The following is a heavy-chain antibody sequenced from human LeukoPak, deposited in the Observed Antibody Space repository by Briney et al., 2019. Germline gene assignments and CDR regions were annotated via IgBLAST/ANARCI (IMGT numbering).Heavy chain of an antibody. V-gene: IGHV3-30-3*01. D-gene: IGHD4-23*01. CDR1: EFSFSRYV. CDR3: VREGDDYGGNSGAFDV. Sequence: PGGSLRLSCAASEFSFSRYVMHWVRQAPGKGLEWVAVMSNDGSFKYHADSVKGRFTISRDNSKSTLYLQINSLRTEDTALYYCVREGDDYGGNSGAFDVWGQGTMVTVSS. J-gene: IGHJ3*01. CDR2: MSNDGSFK.